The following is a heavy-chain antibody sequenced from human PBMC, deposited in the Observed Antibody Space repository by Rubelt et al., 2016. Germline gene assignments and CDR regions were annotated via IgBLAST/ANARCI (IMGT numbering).Heavy chain of an antibody. CDR3: ATVDSSSWYLGIWG. CDR2: IIPILGIA. J-gene: IGHJ4*02. D-gene: IGHD6-13*01. Sequence: GGIIPILGIANYAQKFQGRVTITADKSTSTAYVELSSLRSEDTAVYYCATVDSSSWYLGIWGWGQGTLVTVSS. V-gene: IGHV1-69*10.